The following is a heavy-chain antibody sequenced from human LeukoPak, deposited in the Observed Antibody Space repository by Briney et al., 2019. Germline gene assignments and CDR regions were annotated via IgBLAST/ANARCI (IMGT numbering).Heavy chain of an antibody. CDR2: IYYSGST. Sequence: SETLSLTCTVSGGSISRNYWSWIRQPPGKGLEWIGYIYYSGSTNYNPSLKSRVTISVDTSKNQFSLKLSSVTAADTAVYYCARGGWYYFYWGQGTLATVSS. CDR1: GGSISRNY. J-gene: IGHJ4*02. D-gene: IGHD6-19*01. V-gene: IGHV4-59*01. CDR3: ARGGWYYFY.